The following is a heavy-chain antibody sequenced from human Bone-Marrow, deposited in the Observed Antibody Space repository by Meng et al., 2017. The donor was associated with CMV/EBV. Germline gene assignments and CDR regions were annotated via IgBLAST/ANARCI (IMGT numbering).Heavy chain of an antibody. CDR2: LSSRGST. J-gene: IGHJ4*02. CDR1: GESVSSGAYY. Sequence: SETLSLTCVVSGESVSSGAYYWSWIRQPPGKGLEWIGYLSSRGSTNYNPSLKSRVTISVDTSQNQFSLKLSSVTAADTAVYYCARMIAAAFDYWGQGTLVTVSS. V-gene: IGHV4-61*08. CDR3: ARMIAAAFDY. D-gene: IGHD6-13*01.